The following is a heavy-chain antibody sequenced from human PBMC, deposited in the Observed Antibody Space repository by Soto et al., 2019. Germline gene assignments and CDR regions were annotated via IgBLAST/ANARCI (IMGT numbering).Heavy chain of an antibody. D-gene: IGHD2-15*01. CDR2: ISANNGNT. CDR3: ARAYSPGLFDP. J-gene: IGHJ5*02. V-gene: IGHV1-18*01. Sequence: QVQLVQSGAEVKKPGASVKVSCKASGYTFTSYGISWVRQAPGQGLEWMGWISANNGNTKDAQNFQGRGTLTTDTSTSTAYMELRSLRSDDKAVYYCARAYSPGLFDPWGQGTLVTVSS. CDR1: GYTFTSYG.